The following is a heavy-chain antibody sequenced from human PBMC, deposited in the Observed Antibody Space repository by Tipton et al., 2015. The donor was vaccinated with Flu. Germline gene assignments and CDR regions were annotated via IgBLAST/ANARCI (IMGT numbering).Heavy chain of an antibody. Sequence: GSLRLSCAASGFTLSSYSMNWVRQAPGKGLEWVSSISSSSSYIYYADSVKGRFTISRDNAKNSLYLQMNSLRAEDTAVYYCASSGYDRTKEARIQLWFPDYWGQGTLVTVSS. CDR2: ISSSSSYI. CDR1: GFTLSSYS. J-gene: IGHJ4*02. D-gene: IGHD5-18*01. V-gene: IGHV3-21*01. CDR3: ASSGYDRTKEARIQLWFPDY.